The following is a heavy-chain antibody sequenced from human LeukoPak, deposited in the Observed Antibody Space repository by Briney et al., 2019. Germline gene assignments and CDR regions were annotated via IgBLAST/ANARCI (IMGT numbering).Heavy chain of an antibody. V-gene: IGHV3-21*06. Sequence: GGSLRLSCAASGFTFSNYNMNWVRQAPGKGLEWVSSITSTSSYMYYADSVKGRFTISRDNAKNSLYLQMNSLRAEDTAVYYCARDCGGDCYLGYWGQGTLVTVSS. D-gene: IGHD2-21*02. CDR1: GFTFSNYN. J-gene: IGHJ4*02. CDR2: ITSTSSYM. CDR3: ARDCGGDCYLGY.